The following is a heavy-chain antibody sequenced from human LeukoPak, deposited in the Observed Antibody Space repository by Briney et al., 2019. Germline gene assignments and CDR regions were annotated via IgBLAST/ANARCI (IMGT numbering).Heavy chain of an antibody. CDR3: ARVRTDYWGPGWFDP. CDR2: IYSGGST. V-gene: IGHV3-66*01. D-gene: IGHD7-27*01. J-gene: IGHJ5*02. Sequence: PGGSLRLSWAAAGFTVGSNYMSWVRQAPGKGLEWVSVIYSGGSTYYADSVKGRFSISRDNSKNTLYLQMNSLRAEDTAVYYCARVRTDYWGPGWFDPWGQGTLVTVSS. CDR1: GFTVGSNY.